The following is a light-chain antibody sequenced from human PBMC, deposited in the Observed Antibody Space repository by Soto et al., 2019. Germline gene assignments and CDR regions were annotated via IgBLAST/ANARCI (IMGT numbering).Light chain of an antibody. V-gene: IGKV3-20*01. J-gene: IGKJ1*01. Sequence: EIVLTQSPGTLSLSPGERATLSCMASHSVSSSYLAWYQQKPGQAPRLLIYGASSRATGIPDRISGSGSGTDFTLTISRLEPEDFAVYYCHQYGSSPSTFGQGTEVAIK. CDR1: HSVSSSY. CDR3: HQYGSSPST. CDR2: GAS.